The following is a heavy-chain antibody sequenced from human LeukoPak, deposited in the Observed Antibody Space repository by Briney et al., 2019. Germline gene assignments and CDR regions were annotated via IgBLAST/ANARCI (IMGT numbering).Heavy chain of an antibody. V-gene: IGHV1-69*13. J-gene: IGHJ5*02. Sequence: SVKVSCKASGGTFSSYAISWVRQAPGQGLEWMGGIIPFFGTANYAQKFQGRVTITADESASTAYMELSRLRSEDTAVYYCARDRDSSGYYYGRNWFDPWGQGTLVTVSS. CDR1: GGTFSSYA. D-gene: IGHD3-22*01. CDR2: IIPFFGTA. CDR3: ARDRDSSGYYYGRNWFDP.